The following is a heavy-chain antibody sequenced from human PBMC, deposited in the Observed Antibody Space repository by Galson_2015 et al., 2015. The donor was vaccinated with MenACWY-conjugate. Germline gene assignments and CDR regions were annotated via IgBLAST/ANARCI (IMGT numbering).Heavy chain of an antibody. CDR3: ANEGGYSSDWPDY. CDR2: IKQDGSEK. V-gene: IGHV3-7*03. Sequence: SLRLSCATSGFTFSNYWMSWVRQAPGKGLEWVANIKQDGSEKYYVDSVKGRFTISRDNAKNSLYLQMNSLRAEDTAVYYCANEGGYSSDWPDYWGQGTLVTVPS. J-gene: IGHJ4*02. CDR1: GFTFSNYW. D-gene: IGHD6-19*01.